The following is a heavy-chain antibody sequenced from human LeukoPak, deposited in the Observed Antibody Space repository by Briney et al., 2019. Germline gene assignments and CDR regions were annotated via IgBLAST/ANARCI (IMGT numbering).Heavy chain of an antibody. CDR3: AKDRLRYFDWSYYFDY. Sequence: GGSLRLSCAASGVTFSSDGMHWVRQAPGKGLEWVAVISYDGSNKYYADSVKGRFTISRDNSKNTLYLQMNSLIAEDTAVYYCAKDRLRYFDWSYYFDYWGQGTLVTVSS. CDR1: GVTFSSDG. D-gene: IGHD3-9*01. V-gene: IGHV3-30*18. J-gene: IGHJ4*02. CDR2: ISYDGSNK.